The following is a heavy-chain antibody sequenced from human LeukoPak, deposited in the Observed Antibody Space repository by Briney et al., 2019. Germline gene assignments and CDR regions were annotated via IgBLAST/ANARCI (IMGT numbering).Heavy chain of an antibody. CDR3: ATSLRAAMLLIRGFWAFDI. CDR2: INPNSGGT. CDR1: GYTFTGYY. J-gene: IGHJ3*02. D-gene: IGHD2-2*01. V-gene: IGHV1-2*02. Sequence: ASVKVSCKASGYTFTGYYIHWVRQAPGQGLEWMGWINPNSGGTNYAQKSQGRVTMTRDTSISTAYMELSSLRSEDTAVYYCATSLRAAMLLIRGFWAFDIWGQGTMVTVSS.